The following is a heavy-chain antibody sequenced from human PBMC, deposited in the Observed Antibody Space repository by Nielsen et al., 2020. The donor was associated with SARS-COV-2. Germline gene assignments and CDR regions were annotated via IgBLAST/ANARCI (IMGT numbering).Heavy chain of an antibody. CDR2: ISGSGGTT. J-gene: IGHJ6*03. CDR1: GFNFSTFA. Sequence: GESLKISCAASGFNFSTFAMNWVRQAPGKGLEWVSGISGSGGTTYYADSVKGRFTISRDNTKNTLFLQMDSLRAEDTAIYYCARGGVVPALFYYYYMDVWGRGTRVTVSS. CDR3: ARGGVVPALFYYYYMDV. D-gene: IGHD3-3*01. V-gene: IGHV3-23*01.